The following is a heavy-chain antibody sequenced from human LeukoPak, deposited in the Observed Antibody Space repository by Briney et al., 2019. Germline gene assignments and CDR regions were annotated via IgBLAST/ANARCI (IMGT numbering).Heavy chain of an antibody. V-gene: IGHV3-66*02. CDR2: IYSGGNT. CDR1: GFTVSFHY. J-gene: IGHJ6*02. D-gene: IGHD6-13*01. Sequence: PGGSLRLSCAASGFTVSFHYMNWVRQAPGKGLEWVSTIYSGGNTDYADSVKGRFTISRDDSKNTLYLQMNSLRAEDTAVYYCARMYSSSWRYYYYGMDVWGQGTTVTVSS. CDR3: ARMYSSSWRYYYYGMDV.